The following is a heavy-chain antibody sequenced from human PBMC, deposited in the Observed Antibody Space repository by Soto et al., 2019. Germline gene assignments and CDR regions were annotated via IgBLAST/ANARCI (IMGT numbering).Heavy chain of an antibody. V-gene: IGHV3-30-3*01. Sequence: QVQLVESGGGVVQPGRSLRLSCAASGFTFSSYAMHWVRQAPGKGLEWVAVISYDGSNKYYADSVKGRFTISRDNSKNTLYLQMNSLRAEDTAVYYCARPLRRDDYNWGYFALWGRGTLVTVSS. CDR2: ISYDGSNK. CDR3: ARPLRRDDYNWGYFAL. D-gene: IGHD4-4*01. CDR1: GFTFSSYA. J-gene: IGHJ2*01.